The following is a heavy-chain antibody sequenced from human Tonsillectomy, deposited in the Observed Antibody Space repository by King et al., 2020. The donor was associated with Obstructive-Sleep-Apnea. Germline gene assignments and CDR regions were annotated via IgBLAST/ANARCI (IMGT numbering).Heavy chain of an antibody. CDR2: ISAYNCKS. J-gene: IGHJ4*02. Sequence: QLVQSGAEVKKPGASVKVSCKASGYTFTSYGISWVRQAAGQGLERMGWISAYNCKSNYAQKLQGRVTMTTDTSTSTAYMELRSLRSDDTAVYYCAREWTIRVGATTYLDYWGQGTLVTVSS. V-gene: IGHV1-18*01. D-gene: IGHD1-26*01. CDR3: AREWTIRVGATTYLDY. CDR1: GYTFTSYG.